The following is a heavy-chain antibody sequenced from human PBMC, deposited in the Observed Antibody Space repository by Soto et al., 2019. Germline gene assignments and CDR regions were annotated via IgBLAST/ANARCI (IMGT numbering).Heavy chain of an antibody. J-gene: IGHJ6*04. CDR3: ATGSITIDGMDV. Sequence: ASVKVSCKASGYAFTELSMHWVRQVPGKGLEWMGGFDPEDGETIYAQKFQGRVTMTEDTSTDTAYMELSSLRSEDTAVYYCATGSITIDGMDVWGKGTTVTVSS. V-gene: IGHV1-24*01. CDR1: GYAFTELS. D-gene: IGHD3-10*01. CDR2: FDPEDGET.